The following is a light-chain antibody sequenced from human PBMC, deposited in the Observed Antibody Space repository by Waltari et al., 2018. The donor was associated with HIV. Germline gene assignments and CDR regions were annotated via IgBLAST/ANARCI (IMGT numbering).Light chain of an antibody. V-gene: IGLV2-14*01. J-gene: IGLJ2*01. CDR1: SLAAGGDNY. CDR2: EVS. Sequence: QSALTHPASVSGSPRPSTTISCTGPSLAAGGDNYFAWYQQHQGKAPKLMIYEVSNRPSGVSNRFSGSKSGNTASLTISGLQAEDEADYYCSSYTSSSTLVVFGGGTKLTVL. CDR3: SSYTSSSTLVV.